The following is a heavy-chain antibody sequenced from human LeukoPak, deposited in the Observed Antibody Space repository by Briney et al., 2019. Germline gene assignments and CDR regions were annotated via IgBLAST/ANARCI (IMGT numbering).Heavy chain of an antibody. V-gene: IGHV3-7*01. Sequence: PGGSLRLSCAASGFTFSSYGMHWVRQAPGKGLEWVAYIKKTGSETYYVDSVKGRFTITRDNTRSSLFLQMYSLRAEDTAVYFCAREDGYCSGGNCYSYFDSWGQGTLVTVSS. CDR2: IKKTGSET. D-gene: IGHD2-15*01. J-gene: IGHJ4*02. CDR3: AREDGYCSGGNCYSYFDS. CDR1: GFTFSSYG.